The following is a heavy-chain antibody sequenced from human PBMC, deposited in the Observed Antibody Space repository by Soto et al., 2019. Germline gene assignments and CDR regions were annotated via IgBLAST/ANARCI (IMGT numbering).Heavy chain of an antibody. J-gene: IGHJ4*02. CDR3: ARRGFHSGSYYFDY. Sequence: SETMCHTYTVAGGYISSYYWSWIRQKPGKGLEWIGYIYYSGSTNYNPSLKSRVTISVDTSKNQFSLKLSSVTAADTAVYYCARRGFHSGSYYFDYWGQGTLVTVSS. V-gene: IGHV4-59*08. CDR2: IYYSGST. CDR1: GGYISSYY. D-gene: IGHD1-26*01.